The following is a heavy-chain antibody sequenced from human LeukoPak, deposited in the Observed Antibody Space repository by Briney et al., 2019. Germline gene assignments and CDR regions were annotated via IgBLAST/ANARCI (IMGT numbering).Heavy chain of an antibody. D-gene: IGHD2-15*01. CDR3: AKQGASQNSVAATLRLDY. Sequence: GGSLRLSCAASGFTFSSYAMSWVRQAPGKGLEWVSAISGSGGSTYYADSVKGRFTISRDNSKNTLYLQMNSLRAEDTAVYYCAKQGASQNSVAATLRLDYWGQGTLVTVSS. V-gene: IGHV3-23*01. CDR2: ISGSGGST. CDR1: GFTFSSYA. J-gene: IGHJ4*02.